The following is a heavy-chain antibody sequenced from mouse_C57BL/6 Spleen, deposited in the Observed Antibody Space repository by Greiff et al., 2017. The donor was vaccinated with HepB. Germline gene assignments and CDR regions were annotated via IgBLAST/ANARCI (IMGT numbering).Heavy chain of an antibody. J-gene: IGHJ2*01. CDR2: IDPSDSYT. V-gene: IGHV1-59*01. D-gene: IGHD1-1*01. CDR3: AREGIYYGSSPFDY. CDR1: GYTFTSYW. Sequence: VQLQQPGAELVRPGTSVKLSCKASGYTFTSYWMHWVKQRPGQGLEWIGVIDPSDSYTNYNQKFKGKATLTVDTSSSTAYMQLSSLTSEDSAVYYCAREGIYYGSSPFDYWGQGTTLTVSS.